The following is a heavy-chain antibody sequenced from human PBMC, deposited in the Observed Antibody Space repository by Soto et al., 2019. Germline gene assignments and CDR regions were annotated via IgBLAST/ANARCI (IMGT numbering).Heavy chain of an antibody. CDR2: IYNSGTT. D-gene: IGHD6-6*01. CDR3: ARDPSS. V-gene: IGHV4-31*03. Sequence: QVQLQESGPGLVKPSETLSLTCTVSGGSITRGGYYWSWIRQHPGKGLEWIGYIYNSGTTYYNPSLKSRVTISLDTSKNQFSLKLTSLTASDTAVYYCARDPSSWGQGTRVTVSS. J-gene: IGHJ4*02. CDR1: GGSITRGGYY.